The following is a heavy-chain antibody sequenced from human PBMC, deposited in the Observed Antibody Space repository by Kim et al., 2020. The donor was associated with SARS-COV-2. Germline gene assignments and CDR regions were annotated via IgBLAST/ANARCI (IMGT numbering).Heavy chain of an antibody. CDR1: GDSVSSNSAA. CDR3: ARAPSQFPTGTIWFDP. V-gene: IGHV6-1*01. J-gene: IGHJ5*02. Sequence: SQTLSLTCAISGDSVSSNSAAWNWIRQSPSRGLEWLGRTYYRSKWYNDYAVSVKSRITINPDTSKNQFSLQLNSVTPEDTAVYYCARAPSQFPTGTIWFDPWGQGTLVTVSS. D-gene: IGHD1-7*01. CDR2: TYYRSKWYN.